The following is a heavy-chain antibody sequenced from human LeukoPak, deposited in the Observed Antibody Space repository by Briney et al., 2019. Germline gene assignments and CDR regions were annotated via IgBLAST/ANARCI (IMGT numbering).Heavy chain of an antibody. Sequence: SETLSLTCTVSGGSISSYYWSWIRQPAGKGLEWIGRIYTSGSTNYNPSLKSRVTMSVDTSKNQFSLKLSSVTVADTAVYYCARHVAAAGPFGAFDIWGQGTMVTVSS. CDR2: IYTSGST. D-gene: IGHD6-13*01. CDR1: GGSISSYY. CDR3: ARHVAAAGPFGAFDI. V-gene: IGHV4-4*07. J-gene: IGHJ3*02.